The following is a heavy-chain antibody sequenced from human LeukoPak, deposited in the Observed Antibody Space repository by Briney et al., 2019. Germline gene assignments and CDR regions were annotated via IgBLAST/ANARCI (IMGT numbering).Heavy chain of an antibody. D-gene: IGHD2-2*01. Sequence: SETLSLTCTVSGGSISSSNYYWGWIRQPPGKGLEWIGSIYYSGRSYYNPSLKSRVTIYVDTSKNQFSLKLSSVTAADTAVYYCARSYCSSTSCYAGGYFHHWGQGTLVTVSS. J-gene: IGHJ1*01. CDR2: IYYSGRS. V-gene: IGHV4-39*01. CDR3: ARSYCSSTSCYAGGYFHH. CDR1: GGSISSSNYY.